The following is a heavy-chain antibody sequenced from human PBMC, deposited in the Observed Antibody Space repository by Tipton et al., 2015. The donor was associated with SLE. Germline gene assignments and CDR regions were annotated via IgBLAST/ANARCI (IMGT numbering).Heavy chain of an antibody. Sequence: TLSLTCTVSGGSISSHYWSWIRQPPGKGLEWVGYIYYSGSTNYNPSLKSRVTLSVDTSKNQFSLKLSSVTAADTAVYYCARDLEAFDIWGQGTMVTVSS. CDR2: IYYSGST. V-gene: IGHV4-59*11. CDR3: ARDLEAFDI. D-gene: IGHD1-1*01. CDR1: GGSISSHY. J-gene: IGHJ3*02.